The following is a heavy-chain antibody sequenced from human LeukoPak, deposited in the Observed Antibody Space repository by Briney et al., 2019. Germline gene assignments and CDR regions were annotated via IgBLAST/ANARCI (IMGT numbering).Heavy chain of an antibody. D-gene: IGHD3-16*01. CDR3: ARANYVSNWFDP. V-gene: IGHV3-30*01. J-gene: IGHJ5*02. CDR2: ISYDGSNK. Sequence: PGRSLRLSCAASGFTFSSYAMHWVRQAPGKGLEWVAVISYDGSNKYYADSVKGRFTISRDNSKNTLYLQMNSLRAEDTAVYYCARANYVSNWFDPWGQGTLVTVSS. CDR1: GFTFSSYA.